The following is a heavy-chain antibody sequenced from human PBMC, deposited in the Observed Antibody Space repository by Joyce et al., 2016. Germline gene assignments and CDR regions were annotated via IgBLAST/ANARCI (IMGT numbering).Heavy chain of an antibody. D-gene: IGHD3-3*01. CDR3: ARVPFWSGSYTFNP. CDR1: GGSINSGGYY. Sequence: QVQLQESGPGLVKPSQTLSLTCTFSGGSINSGGYYWSWIRQHPGKGLECIGNIHYSGGTDYNPSLESRVTISVDTSKNQFSLKLSSVTAADTAVYYCARVPFWSGSYTFNPWGQGTLVTVSS. CDR2: IHYSGGT. V-gene: IGHV4-31*03. J-gene: IGHJ5*02.